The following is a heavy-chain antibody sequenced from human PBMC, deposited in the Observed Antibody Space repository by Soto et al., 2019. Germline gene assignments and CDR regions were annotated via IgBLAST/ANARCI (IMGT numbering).Heavy chain of an antibody. CDR2: ITPFNGNT. CDR1: GYTFTYRY. V-gene: IGHV1-45*02. J-gene: IGHJ5*02. D-gene: IGHD5-18*01. CDR3: ASSTAMVNNNWFDP. Sequence: ASVKVSCKASGYTFTYRYLHWVRQAPGQALEWMGWITPFNGNTNYAQKFQDRVTITRDRSMSTAYMELSSLRSEDTAMYYCASSTAMVNNNWFDPWGQGTLVTVSS.